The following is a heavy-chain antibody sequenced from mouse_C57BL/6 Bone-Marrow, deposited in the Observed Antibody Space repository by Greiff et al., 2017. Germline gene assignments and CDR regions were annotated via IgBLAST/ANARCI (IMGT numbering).Heavy chain of an antibody. Sequence: QVHVKQSGAGLARPGASVKLSCKASGYTFTSYGISWVKQRPGQGLEWIGEIYPRSGNTYYNEKFKGKATLTADKSTSTAYMELRGLTSEDSAVYFCARPYGGSSWFDYWGQGTTLTVSS. V-gene: IGHV1-81*01. J-gene: IGHJ2*01. CDR2: IYPRSGNT. CDR3: ARPYGGSSWFDY. D-gene: IGHD1-1*01. CDR1: GYTFTSYG.